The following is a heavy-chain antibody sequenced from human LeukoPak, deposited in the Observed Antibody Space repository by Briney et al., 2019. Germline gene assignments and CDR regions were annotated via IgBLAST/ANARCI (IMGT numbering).Heavy chain of an antibody. Sequence: SETLSLTCAVSGGSISSSNWWSWVRQPPGKGLEWIGEIYRSGSTNYNPSLKSRVTISVDKSKNQFSLKLSSVTAADTAMYYCARYRGASGYHFDYWGQGTLVTVSS. J-gene: IGHJ4*02. CDR3: ARYRGASGYHFDY. CDR1: GGSISSSNW. V-gene: IGHV4-4*02. CDR2: IYRSGST. D-gene: IGHD5-12*01.